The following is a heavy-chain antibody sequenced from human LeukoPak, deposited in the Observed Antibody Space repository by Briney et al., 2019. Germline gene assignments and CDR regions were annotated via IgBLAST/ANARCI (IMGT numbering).Heavy chain of an antibody. CDR1: GFTFSSYW. D-gene: IGHD1-1*01. CDR2: IYSGGYT. V-gene: IGHV3-53*01. Sequence: TGGSLRLSCAASGFTFSSYWMNWVRQAPGKGLEWVSVIYSGGYTYYADSVKGRFTISRDNSKNTLYLQMNSLRAEDTAVYYCAKTGNPATGDYWGQGTPVTVSS. CDR3: AKTGNPATGDY. J-gene: IGHJ4*02.